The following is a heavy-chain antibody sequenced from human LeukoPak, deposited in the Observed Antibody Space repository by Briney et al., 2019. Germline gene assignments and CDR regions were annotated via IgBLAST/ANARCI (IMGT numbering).Heavy chain of an antibody. D-gene: IGHD5-18*01. CDR1: GGSISSYY. CDR2: IYSSGTT. J-gene: IGHJ4*02. Sequence: SETLSLTCSVSGGSISSYYWSWIRQPAGKGLEWVGRIYSSGTTNYNPSLKSRVTMSVDTSKNHFSLQLTSVTAADTAVYYCARGYSYGYPFDYWGRGTLVTVSS. CDR3: ARGYSYGYPFDY. V-gene: IGHV4-4*07.